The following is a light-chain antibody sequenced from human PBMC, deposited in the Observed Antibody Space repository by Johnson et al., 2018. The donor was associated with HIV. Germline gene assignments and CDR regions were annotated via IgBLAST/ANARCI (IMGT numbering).Light chain of an antibody. V-gene: IGLV1-51*02. J-gene: IGLJ1*01. CDR3: GTWNNSLRTAF. Sequence: QAVLTQPPSVSAAQGQKVTISCSGSTSNIGNNYVSWYQQLPGTAPRPLIYENNKRPSGIPDRFSGSKSGTPATRGITGLQTGDEADYSCGTWNNSLRTAFFGTGTKVTVL. CDR1: TSNIGNNY. CDR2: ENN.